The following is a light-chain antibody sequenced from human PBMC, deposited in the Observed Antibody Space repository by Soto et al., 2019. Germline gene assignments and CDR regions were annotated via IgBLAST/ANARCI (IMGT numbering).Light chain of an antibody. J-gene: IGKJ1*01. Sequence: EIVLTQSPATLSLSPGERATLSCRASQSVSSTYLAWYQQKPGQAPRLLIYAASGRATGVPDRFSGSGSGTDFTLTISGLEPEDFAVYYCQQYGSSLTWTFGQGTKVDIK. CDR2: AAS. CDR3: QQYGSSLTWT. CDR1: QSVSSTY. V-gene: IGKV3-20*01.